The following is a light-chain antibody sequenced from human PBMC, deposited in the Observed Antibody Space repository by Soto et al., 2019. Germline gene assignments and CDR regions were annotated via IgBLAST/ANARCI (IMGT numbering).Light chain of an antibody. CDR3: QQRSNWPLT. Sequence: EIVLTQSPVTLSLSPGERPTLSCRASQSVVNYLAWYQQKPGQAPRLLIYDASKRATGIPARFSGSGYGTDFTLTISSLEPEDFAIYYCQQRSNWPLTFGGGTKVEIK. CDR2: DAS. CDR1: QSVVNY. V-gene: IGKV3-11*01. J-gene: IGKJ4*01.